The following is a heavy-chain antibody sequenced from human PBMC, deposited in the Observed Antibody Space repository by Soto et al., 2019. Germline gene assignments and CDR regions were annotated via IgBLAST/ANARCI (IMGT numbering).Heavy chain of an antibody. CDR1: GFTLSAYW. CDR3: ARGVSPWIRSLYLDAFDI. Sequence: EVQLEESGGDLVQPGGSLRLSCAASGFTLSAYWMTWVRQAPGKGLEWVANINRDGSKKSYLDSVTGRFTIYRDNVGKSLDLQMGSLTAVAVAIYYCARGVSPWIRSLYLDAFDIWGQGTMVTFSS. V-gene: IGHV3-7*05. D-gene: IGHD2-8*01. J-gene: IGHJ3*02. CDR2: INRDGSKK.